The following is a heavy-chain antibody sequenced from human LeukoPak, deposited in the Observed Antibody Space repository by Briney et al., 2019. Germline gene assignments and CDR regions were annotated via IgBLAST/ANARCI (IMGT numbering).Heavy chain of an antibody. CDR1: GGSISSGGYY. CDR2: IYYSGST. V-gene: IGHV4-31*03. D-gene: IGHD2-2*01. J-gene: IGHJ4*02. Sequence: SETLSLTCTVSGGSISSGGYYWSWIRQHPGKGLEWIGYIYYSGSTYYNPSLKSRVTISVDTSKNQFSLKLSSVTAADTAVYYCARGVGPSSDYWGQGTLVTVSS. CDR3: ARGVGPSSDY.